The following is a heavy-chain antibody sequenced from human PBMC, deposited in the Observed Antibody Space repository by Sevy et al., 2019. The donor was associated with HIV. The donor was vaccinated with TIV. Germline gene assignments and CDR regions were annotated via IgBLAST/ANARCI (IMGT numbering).Heavy chain of an antibody. V-gene: IGHV3-30*18. Sequence: GGSLRLSCAASGFTFSQNGMHWVRQVPGKGLEWVALISYDGDSKNYADSVKGRFTISRDNSKNTVYLHMNSLRSEDTAVYYCAKESVSWYLDFWGQGTLVTVSS. CDR1: GFTFSQNG. CDR3: AKESVSWYLDF. CDR2: ISYDGDSK. D-gene: IGHD6-13*01. J-gene: IGHJ4*02.